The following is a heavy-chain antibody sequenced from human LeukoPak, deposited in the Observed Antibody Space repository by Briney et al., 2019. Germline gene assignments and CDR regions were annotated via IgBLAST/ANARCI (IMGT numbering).Heavy chain of an antibody. D-gene: IGHD6-25*01. CDR1: GYTLATHD. J-gene: IGHJ6*02. V-gene: IGHV1-8*01. CDR2: MNPNNGNT. Sequence: ASVKVSCKASGYTLATHDINWVRQATGQGLEWMGWMNPNNGNTGSGQKFQGRLTMTRDTSINTAYMELSSLRSDDTAVYFCARGRRQRAAANKEYNYCYVMDVWGLGTTVTVSS. CDR3: ARGRRQRAAANKEYNYCYVMDV.